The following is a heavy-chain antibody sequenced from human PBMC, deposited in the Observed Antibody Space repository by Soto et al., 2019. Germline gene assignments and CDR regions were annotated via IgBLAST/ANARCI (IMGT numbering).Heavy chain of an antibody. CDR2: IIPIFGTA. CDR1: GGTFSSYA. V-gene: IGHV1-69*13. D-gene: IGHD2-2*01. J-gene: IGHJ5*02. Sequence: SVKVSCKASGGTFSSYAISWVRQAPGQGLEWMGGIIPIFGTANYAQKFQGRVTITADESTSTAYMGLSSLRSEDTAVYYCAKTHDCSSTSCYFSSWGKGTLVTVSS. CDR3: AKTHDCSSTSCYFSS.